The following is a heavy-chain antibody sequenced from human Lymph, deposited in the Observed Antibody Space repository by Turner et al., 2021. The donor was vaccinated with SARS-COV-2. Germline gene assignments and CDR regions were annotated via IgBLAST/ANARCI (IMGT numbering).Heavy chain of an antibody. CDR1: GGTISCYA. D-gene: IGHD2-2*01. Sequence: QVQLVQSWAEVKKPGSSVKLSCTASGGTISCYAINWVRQSLGQGLAWMGGRIPIFGTANYAHKFQGRVTITADESTSTVYMELSSLRSEDTAVYYCARAEFDIVVVPVASRYYYGMDVWGQGTTVTVSS. V-gene: IGHV1-69*01. CDR3: ARAEFDIVVVPVASRYYYGMDV. J-gene: IGHJ6*02. CDR2: RIPIFGTA.